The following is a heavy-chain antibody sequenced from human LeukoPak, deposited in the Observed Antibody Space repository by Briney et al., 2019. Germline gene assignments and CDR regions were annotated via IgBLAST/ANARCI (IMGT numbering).Heavy chain of an antibody. CDR1: GFIFSNYW. Sequence: GGSLRLSCADSGFIFSNYWMSWVRQAPGKGLEWVANMNEDGSHVYYVGSVKGRFTISRDNAKSSLYLQMNSLRAEDTAVYYCVEDVVVIVAAKPGIWGQGTLVAVSS. D-gene: IGHD2-15*01. CDR2: MNEDGSHV. V-gene: IGHV3-7*03. CDR3: VEDVVVIVAAKPGI. J-gene: IGHJ1*01.